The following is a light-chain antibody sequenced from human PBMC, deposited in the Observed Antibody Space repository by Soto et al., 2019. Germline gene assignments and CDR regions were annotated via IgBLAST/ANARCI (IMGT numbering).Light chain of an antibody. CDR2: GNS. CDR1: SSNIGTGYD. J-gene: IGLJ3*02. Sequence: QSVLTQPPSVSGAPGQRVTISCTGSSSNIGTGYDVHWYQQLPGTAPKLLISGNSNRPSGVPDRFSGSKSGTSASLAITGLQAEDEAAYYCQSYYSSMSWVFGGGTKLTVL. V-gene: IGLV1-40*01. CDR3: QSYYSSMSWV.